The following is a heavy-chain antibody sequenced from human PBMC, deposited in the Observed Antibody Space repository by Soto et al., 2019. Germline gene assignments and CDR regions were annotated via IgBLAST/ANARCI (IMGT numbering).Heavy chain of an antibody. CDR3: ARDGTIFGVVTYCFDY. V-gene: IGHV3-23*01. CDR1: GFTFSSYA. Sequence: EVQLLESGGGLVQPGGSLRLSCAASGFTFSSYAMSWVRQAPGKGLEWVSDISGSGGSTYYADSVKGRFTIPRDNSKNTLYLQMNSLRAEDTAVYYCARDGTIFGVVTYCFDYWGQGALVTVSS. CDR2: ISGSGGST. J-gene: IGHJ4*02. D-gene: IGHD3-3*01.